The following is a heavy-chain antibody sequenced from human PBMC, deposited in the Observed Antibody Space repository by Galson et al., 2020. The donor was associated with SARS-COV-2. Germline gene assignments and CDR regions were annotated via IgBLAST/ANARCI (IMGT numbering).Heavy chain of an antibody. V-gene: IGHV3-23*01. CDR1: GFTFSSYA. D-gene: IGHD3-10*01. CDR2: ISGSGGST. J-gene: IGHJ6*02. CDR3: AKKQEGGSGSLDYYYYGMDV. Sequence: GESLKISCAASGFTFSSYAMSWVRQAPGKGLEWVSAISGSGGSTYYADSVKGRFTISRDNSKNTLYLQMNSLRAEDTAVYYCAKKQEGGSGSLDYYYYGMDVWGQGTTVTVSS.